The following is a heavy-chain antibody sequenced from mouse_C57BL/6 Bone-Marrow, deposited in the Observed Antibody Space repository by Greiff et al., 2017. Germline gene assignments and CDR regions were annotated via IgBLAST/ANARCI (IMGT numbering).Heavy chain of an antibody. Sequence: VKVVESGPGLVQPSQSLSITCTVSGFSLTSYGVHWVRQSPGKGLEWLGVIWSGGSTDYNAAFISRLSISKDNSKSQVFFKMNSLPADDTAIYYCARRFLFYDYGAWFAYWGQGTLVTVSA. CDR1: GFSLTSYG. V-gene: IGHV2-2*01. J-gene: IGHJ3*01. D-gene: IGHD2-4*01. CDR2: IWSGGST. CDR3: ARRFLFYDYGAWFAY.